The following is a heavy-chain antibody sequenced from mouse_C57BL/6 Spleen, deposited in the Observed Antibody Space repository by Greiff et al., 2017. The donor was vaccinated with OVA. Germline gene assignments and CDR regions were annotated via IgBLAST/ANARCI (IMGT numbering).Heavy chain of an antibody. V-gene: IGHV14-4*01. CDR2: IDPENGDT. Sequence: VQLKQSGAELVRPGASVKLSCTASGFNIQDDYMHWVKQRPEQGLEWIGWIDPENGDTESASKFQGKATITAATSSNTAYLQLSSLTSEDTAVDYCTTDYGSSLFAYWGQGTLVTVSA. D-gene: IGHD1-1*01. CDR3: TTDYGSSLFAY. CDR1: GFNIQDDY. J-gene: IGHJ3*01.